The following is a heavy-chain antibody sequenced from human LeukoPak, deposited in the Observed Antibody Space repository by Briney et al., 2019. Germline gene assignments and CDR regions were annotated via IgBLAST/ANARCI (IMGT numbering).Heavy chain of an antibody. CDR3: ASLDGQLASSAFDI. J-gene: IGHJ3*02. CDR1: GYSFRTYG. CDR2: IWHDGSKT. V-gene: IGHV3-33*01. Sequence: GRSLRLSCVGSGYSFRTYGMHWVRQAPGKGLDWVAVIWHDGSKTLYADSVKGRFTISRDDSENTLYLEMNSLRAEDTAVYYCASLDGQLASSAFDIWGQGTMVTVSS. D-gene: IGHD6-13*01.